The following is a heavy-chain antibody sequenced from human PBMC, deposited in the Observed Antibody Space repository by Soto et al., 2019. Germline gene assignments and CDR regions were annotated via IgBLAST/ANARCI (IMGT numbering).Heavy chain of an antibody. CDR3: ARASGYVSGWYHDY. D-gene: IGHD6-19*01. V-gene: IGHV1-69*13. CDR1: GGTCSVDA. J-gene: IGHJ4*02. Sequence: SLNVSWKTSGGTCSVDAGSCGRQAPGQGLEWMGGLIPILGTTHYAQKFQGRVTITADESTNTAYMELSSLRSDDTAVYYCARASGYVSGWYHDYWGQGIRVSVPS. CDR2: LIPILGTT.